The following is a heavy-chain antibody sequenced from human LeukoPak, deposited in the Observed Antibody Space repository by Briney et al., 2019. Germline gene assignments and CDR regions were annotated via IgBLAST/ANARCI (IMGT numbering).Heavy chain of an antibody. CDR2: INPNSGGT. Sequence: ASVKVSCKASGYTFTAYYIHWVRQAPGQGLEWVGRINPNSGGTNYAQKFQGRVTMTRDTSITTAFMELSRPTFDDTAMYFCARDNSNDAFDIWGQGTMVTVSS. CDR3: ARDNSNDAFDI. D-gene: IGHD1-20*01. V-gene: IGHV1-2*06. J-gene: IGHJ3*02. CDR1: GYTFTAYY.